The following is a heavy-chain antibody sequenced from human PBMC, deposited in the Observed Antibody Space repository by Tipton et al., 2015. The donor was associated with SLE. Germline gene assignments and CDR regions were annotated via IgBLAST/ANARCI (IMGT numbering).Heavy chain of an antibody. V-gene: IGHV4-39*07. Sequence: TLSLTCTVSGGSISSSSYYWGWIRQPPGKGLEWIGSIYYSGSTYYNPSLKSRVTISVDTSKNQFSLKLSSVTAADTAVYYCAREGEMATTGYYFQYWGQGALVTVSS. CDR3: AREGEMATTGYYFQY. D-gene: IGHD5-24*01. J-gene: IGHJ4*02. CDR1: GGSISSSSYY. CDR2: IYYSGST.